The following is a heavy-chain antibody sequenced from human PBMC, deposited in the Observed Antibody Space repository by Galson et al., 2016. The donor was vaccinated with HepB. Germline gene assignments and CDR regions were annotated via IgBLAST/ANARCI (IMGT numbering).Heavy chain of an antibody. CDR1: GTTLSELS. CDR3: ATGRANWSDGLFDY. V-gene: IGHV1-24*01. Sequence: SVKVSCKVSGTTLSELSMHWVRQAPGKGLEWMGGFDPELAKTVYAQKFQGRVTMTDDTSTDTAYMELSSLTSEDTAVYYCATGRANWSDGLFDYWGQGTLVTVSS. J-gene: IGHJ4*02. CDR2: FDPELAKT. D-gene: IGHD1-20*01.